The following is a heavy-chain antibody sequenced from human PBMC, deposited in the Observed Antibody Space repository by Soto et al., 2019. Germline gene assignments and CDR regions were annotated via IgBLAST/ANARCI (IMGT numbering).Heavy chain of an antibody. V-gene: IGHV4-39*01. CDR3: ARLNGYCVSTNCHGYYGMDV. Sequence: SEALSVTCTVSGGSISRSSYYWGWIRQPPGKGLEWIGSIYYSGSTYYNPSLKSRVTISVDTSKNQFSLKLSSVTAADTAVYYCARLNGYCVSTNCHGYYGMDVWGQGTTVTVS. J-gene: IGHJ6*02. CDR1: GGSISRSSYY. D-gene: IGHD2-2*03. CDR2: IYYSGST.